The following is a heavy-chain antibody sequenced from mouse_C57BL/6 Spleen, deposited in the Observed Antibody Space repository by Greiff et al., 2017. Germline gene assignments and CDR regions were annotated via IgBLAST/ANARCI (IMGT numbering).Heavy chain of an antibody. V-gene: IGHV1-69*01. J-gene: IGHJ3*01. CDR3: ARGMYYCNSWFAD. D-gene: IGHD2-1*01. Sequence: VQLQQPGAELVMPGASVKLSCKASGYTFTSYWMHWVKQRPGQGLEWIGEIDPSDSYTNYNQKFKGKSTVTVDTSSSTAYMQLSSLTSEDSAVYYCARGMYYCNSWFADWGKGTLVTVSA. CDR1: GYTFTSYW. CDR2: IDPSDSYT.